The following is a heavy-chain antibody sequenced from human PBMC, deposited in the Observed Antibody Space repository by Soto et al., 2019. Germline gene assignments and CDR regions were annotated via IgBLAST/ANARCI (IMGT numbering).Heavy chain of an antibody. V-gene: IGHV3-21*01. J-gene: IGHJ3*02. D-gene: IGHD6-19*01. CDR2: ISSSSSYI. Sequence: GGSLRLSCAASGFTFSSYSMNWVRQAPGKGLEWVSSISSSSSYIYYADSVKGRFTISRDNAKNSLYLQMNSLRAEDTAVYYCARGTSGSGAFDIWGQGTMVNVSS. CDR1: GFTFSSYS. CDR3: ARGTSGSGAFDI.